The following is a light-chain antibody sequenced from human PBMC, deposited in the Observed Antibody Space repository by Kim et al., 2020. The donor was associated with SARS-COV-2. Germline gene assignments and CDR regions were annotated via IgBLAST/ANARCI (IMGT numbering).Light chain of an antibody. CDR1: QSISSY. Sequence: LSPRERATLSCRASQSISSYLAWYQHKPGQAPRLLIYGASSRATGTPDRFSGSGSGTDFTLTITRLEPEDFAVYYCQQYGSSSWTFGQGTKVDIK. J-gene: IGKJ1*01. CDR3: QQYGSSSWT. CDR2: GAS. V-gene: IGKV3-20*01.